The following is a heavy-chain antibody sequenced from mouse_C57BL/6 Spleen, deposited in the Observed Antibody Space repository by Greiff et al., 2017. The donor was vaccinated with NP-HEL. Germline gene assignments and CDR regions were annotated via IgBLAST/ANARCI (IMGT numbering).Heavy chain of an antibody. V-gene: IGHV5-4*01. CDR3: ARENYPDAMDY. Sequence: EVKLVESGGGLVKPGGSLKLSCAASGFTFSSYAMSWVRQTPEKRLEWVATISDGGSYTYYPDNVKGRFTISRDNAKNNLYLQMSHLTSEDTAMYYCARENYPDAMDYWGQGTSVTVSS. CDR1: GFTFSSYA. J-gene: IGHJ4*01. D-gene: IGHD2-1*01. CDR2: ISDGGSYT.